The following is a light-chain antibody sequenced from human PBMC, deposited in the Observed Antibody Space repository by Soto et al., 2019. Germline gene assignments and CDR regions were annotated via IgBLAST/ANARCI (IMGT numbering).Light chain of an antibody. CDR3: SSYTSSSTLVV. V-gene: IGLV2-14*01. CDR1: SSDVGDYNY. J-gene: IGLJ2*01. CDR2: EVS. Sequence: QSALTQPASVSGSPRQSITISCTGTSSDVGDYNYVSWYQQHPGKAPKLMIYEVSNRPSGVSNRFSGSKSGNTASLTISGLQAEDDADYYCSSYTSSSTLVVFGGGTKVTVL.